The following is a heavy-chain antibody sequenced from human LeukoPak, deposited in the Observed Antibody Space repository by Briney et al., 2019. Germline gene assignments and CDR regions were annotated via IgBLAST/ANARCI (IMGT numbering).Heavy chain of an antibody. V-gene: IGHV1-2*02. CDR1: GYTFTGYY. CDR2: INPNSGGT. Sequence: ASVTVSCKASGYTFTGYYMHWVRQAPGQGLEWMGWINPNSGGTNYAQKFQGRVTMTRDTSISTAYMELSSLRSGDTAVYYCARFAVHRRLAVAGQFGLDYWGQGTLVTVSS. J-gene: IGHJ4*02. D-gene: IGHD6-19*01. CDR3: ARFAVHRRLAVAGQFGLDY.